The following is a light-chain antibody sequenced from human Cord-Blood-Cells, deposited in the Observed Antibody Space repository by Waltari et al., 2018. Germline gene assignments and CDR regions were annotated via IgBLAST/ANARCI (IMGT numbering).Light chain of an antibody. J-gene: IGKJ1*01. CDR2: AAS. V-gene: IGKV1-39*01. CDR3: QQSYSTPQT. Sequence: DFQMTQSPPSLSASVGDRATITCRASQSISSYLNWYQQKPGKAPKLLIYAASSLQSGVPSRFSGSGSGTDFTLTISSLQPEDFATYYCQQSYSTPQTFGQGTKVEIK. CDR1: QSISSY.